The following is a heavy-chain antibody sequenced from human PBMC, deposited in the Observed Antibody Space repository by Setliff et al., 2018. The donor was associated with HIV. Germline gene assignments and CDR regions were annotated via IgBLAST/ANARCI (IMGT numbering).Heavy chain of an antibody. Sequence: SETLSLTCTVSGGSISSYYWSWIRQPPGKGLEWIGYIYYSGSTNYNPSLKSRVTISVDTSKNQFSLKLSSVTAADTAVYYCARDTYISGNHYYYCYMDVWGKGTTVTVSS. CDR2: IYYSGST. D-gene: IGHD3-10*01. CDR3: ARDTYISGNHYYYCYMDV. V-gene: IGHV4-59*01. CDR1: GGSISSYY. J-gene: IGHJ6*03.